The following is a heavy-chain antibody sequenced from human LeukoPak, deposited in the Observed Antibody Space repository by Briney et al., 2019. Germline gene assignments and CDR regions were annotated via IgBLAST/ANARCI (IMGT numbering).Heavy chain of an antibody. D-gene: IGHD2-2*01. CDR1: GFTFSSYS. Sequence: PGGSLRLSCAASGFTFSSYSMNWVRQAPGKGLEWVSSISSSSSYIYYADSVKGRFTISRDNAKNSLYLQMNSLRAEDTAVYYCAREAHTSSYQYFDYWGQGTLVTVSS. V-gene: IGHV3-21*01. J-gene: IGHJ4*02. CDR2: ISSSSSYI. CDR3: AREAHTSSYQYFDY.